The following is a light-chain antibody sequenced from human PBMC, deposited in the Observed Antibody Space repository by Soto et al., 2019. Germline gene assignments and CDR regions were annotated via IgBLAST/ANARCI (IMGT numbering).Light chain of an antibody. V-gene: IGLV2-14*01. CDR3: ASFRSGTILV. Sequence: QSALTRHASVSGSPGQSVTISCTGPRSDIGDSNGISWYQHSPGKAPRLLIYEVNNRPSGGYKRVSCSKAGNTASLTISGLLDDDEADYFCASFRSGTILVFGSGTKVTVL. CDR1: RSDIGDSNG. J-gene: IGLJ1*01. CDR2: EVN.